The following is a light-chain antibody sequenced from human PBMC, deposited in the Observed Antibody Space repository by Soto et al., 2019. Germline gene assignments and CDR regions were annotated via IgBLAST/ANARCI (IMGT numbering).Light chain of an antibody. CDR3: QQANSFPWT. Sequence: DIQMTQSPSSVSASVGDRVTITCRASQGINRWVAWYQQKPGKAPKLLIYAASSLQSGVPSRFSGSGSGTDFTLTLNSLQPEDSATYYCQQANSFPWTFGQGTKVEIK. CDR2: AAS. V-gene: IGKV1-12*01. CDR1: QGINRW. J-gene: IGKJ1*01.